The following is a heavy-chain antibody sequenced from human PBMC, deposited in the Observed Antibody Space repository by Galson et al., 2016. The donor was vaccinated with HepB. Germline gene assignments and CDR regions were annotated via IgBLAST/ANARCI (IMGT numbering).Heavy chain of an antibody. J-gene: IGHJ4*02. CDR3: VRDPVSGWAHFDY. CDR2: ISTGNDET. V-gene: IGHV1-3*04. Sequence: SVKVSCKASGYTFTNYPINWVRQAPGQGLEWMGWISTGNDETKYAQKFQGRATLTKDTSASTAYMELNSLRSEDTAVYYCVRDPVSGWAHFDYWGQGTLVTVSS. CDR1: GYTFTNYP. D-gene: IGHD6-19*01.